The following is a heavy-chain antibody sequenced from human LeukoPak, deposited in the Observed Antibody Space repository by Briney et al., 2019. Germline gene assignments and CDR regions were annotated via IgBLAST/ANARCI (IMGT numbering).Heavy chain of an antibody. V-gene: IGHV3-30*18. CDR3: AKDSDYPGY. CDR1: GFTFSSYG. CDR2: LSYDGSNK. Sequence: PGGSLRLSCAASGFTFSSYGMHWVRQAPGKGLEWVAVLSYDGSNKYYADSVKGRFTISRDNSKNTLYLQMNSLRAEDTAVYYCAKDSDYPGYWGQGTLVTVSS. J-gene: IGHJ4*02. D-gene: IGHD4-17*01.